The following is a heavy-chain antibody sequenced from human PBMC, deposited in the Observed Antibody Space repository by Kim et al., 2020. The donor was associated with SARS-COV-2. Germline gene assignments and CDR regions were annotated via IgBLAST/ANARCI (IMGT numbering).Heavy chain of an antibody. CDR2: IYHSGST. J-gene: IGHJ6*02. V-gene: IGHV4-38-2*02. D-gene: IGHD3-10*01. CDR1: GYSISSGYY. Sequence: SETLSLTCTVSGYSISSGYYWGWIRQPPGKGLEWIGSIYHSGSTYYNPSLKSRVTISVDTSKNQFSLKLSSVTAADTAVYYCARVGGLVVRGVIIINYYGMDVWGQGTTVTVSS. CDR3: ARVGGLVVRGVIIINYYGMDV.